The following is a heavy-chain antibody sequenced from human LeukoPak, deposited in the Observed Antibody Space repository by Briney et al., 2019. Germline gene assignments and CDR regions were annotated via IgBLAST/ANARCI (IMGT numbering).Heavy chain of an antibody. D-gene: IGHD1-26*01. J-gene: IGHJ2*01. CDR1: DDSINSNY. Sequence: SETLSLTCSVSDDSINSNYWSWIRQPPGKGQEWIGYLYNSGSTNYNPSLKSRVTISVDTSKTQFSLRLSSVTAADTAVYYCARRSDADWYFDVWGRGTMVTVSS. CDR3: ARRSDADWYFDV. CDR2: LYNSGST. V-gene: IGHV4-59*08.